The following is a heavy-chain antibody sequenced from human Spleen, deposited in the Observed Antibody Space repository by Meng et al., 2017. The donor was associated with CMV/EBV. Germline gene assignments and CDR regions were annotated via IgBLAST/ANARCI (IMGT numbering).Heavy chain of an antibody. D-gene: IGHD1-26*01. CDR3: AGLGIVGAVIFDY. Sequence: ASVKVSCKASGYTFTGYYMHWVRQAPGQGLEWMGWINPNSGGTNYAQKFQGRVTMTRDTSISTAYMELSRLISDDTAVYYCAGLGIVGAVIFDYWGQGTLVTVSS. CDR2: INPNSGGT. V-gene: IGHV1-2*02. J-gene: IGHJ4*02. CDR1: GYTFTGYY.